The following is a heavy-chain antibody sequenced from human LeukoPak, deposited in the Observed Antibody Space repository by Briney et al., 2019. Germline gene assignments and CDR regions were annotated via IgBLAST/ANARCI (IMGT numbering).Heavy chain of an antibody. V-gene: IGHV4-59*12. Sequence: SETLSLTCTVSGGSISSYYWSWIRQPPGKGLEWIGYIYYSGSTNYNPSLKSRVTISVDTSKNQFSLKLSSVTAADTAVYYCARDLKEYQLWWYFDLWGRGTLVTVSS. CDR3: ARDLKEYQLWWYFDL. D-gene: IGHD2-2*01. CDR1: GGSISSYY. CDR2: IYYSGST. J-gene: IGHJ2*01.